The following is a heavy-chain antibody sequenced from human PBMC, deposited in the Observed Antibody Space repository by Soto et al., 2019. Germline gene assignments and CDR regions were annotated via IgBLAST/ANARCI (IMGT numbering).Heavy chain of an antibody. Sequence: SETLSLTCTVSGGSISSYYWSWIRQPPGKGLEWIGYIYYSGSTNYNPSLKSRVTISVDTSKNQFSLKLSSVTAADTAVYYCARVIAEGYYYYMDVWGKGTTVTVSS. CDR1: GGSISSYY. D-gene: IGHD6-13*01. J-gene: IGHJ6*03. CDR2: IYYSGST. V-gene: IGHV4-59*01. CDR3: ARVIAEGYYYYMDV.